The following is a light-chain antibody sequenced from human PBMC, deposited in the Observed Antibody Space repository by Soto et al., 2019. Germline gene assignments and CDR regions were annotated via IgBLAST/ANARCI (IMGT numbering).Light chain of an antibody. V-gene: IGKV3-20*01. CDR1: QIISNTF. CDR3: QQYHSSGT. Sequence: EIVLTQSPGTLSLSPGEGATLSCRASQIISNTFLAWYQQRPGQAPMILIYGASRRATGIPDRFSCSGSGTDFTFTLSRLEPEDFALHYFQQYHSSGTFGQGTKVEMK. J-gene: IGKJ1*01. CDR2: GAS.